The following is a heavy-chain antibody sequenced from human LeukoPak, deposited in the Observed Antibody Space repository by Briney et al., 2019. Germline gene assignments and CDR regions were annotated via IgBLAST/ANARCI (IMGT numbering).Heavy chain of an antibody. CDR2: INWNGGST. J-gene: IGHJ3*02. CDR1: GFTFDDYG. CDR3: ARAKWTLEAFDI. V-gene: IGHV3-20*04. Sequence: GGSLRLSCAASGFTFDDYGMSWVRQAPGKGLEWVSGINWNGGSTGYADSVRGRFTISRDNAKNSLYLQMNSLRAEGTALYYCARAKWTLEAFDIWGQGTMVTVSS. D-gene: IGHD1-26*01.